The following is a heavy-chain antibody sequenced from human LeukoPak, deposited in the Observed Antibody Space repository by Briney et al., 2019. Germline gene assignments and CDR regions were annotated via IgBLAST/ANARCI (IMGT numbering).Heavy chain of an antibody. CDR2: IYYNGST. CDR1: GGSMTSSVYY. Sequence: SSQTLSLTCTVSGGSMTSSVYYWGWIRQPPGKGLEWIESIYYNGSTYYNPSLKSRVTISADTSKKRFSLRLSSVTAADSAFYYCARGGSGSLFYYGMDVWGQGTTVTVSS. CDR3: ARGGSGSLFYYGMDV. J-gene: IGHJ6*02. D-gene: IGHD3-10*01. V-gene: IGHV4-39*02.